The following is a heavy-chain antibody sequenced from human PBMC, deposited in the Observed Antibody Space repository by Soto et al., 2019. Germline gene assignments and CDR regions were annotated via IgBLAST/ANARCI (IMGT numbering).Heavy chain of an antibody. Sequence: QVQLVQSGAEVKKPGASVKVACKASGYTFTSYDINWVRQATGQGLEWMGWMNPNSGNTCYAQKFQGRVTMTRNTSISTAYMDLISLRSEDKAVHYCAREKTDYGMDVWGQGTTVTVSS. CDR3: AREKTDYGMDV. J-gene: IGHJ6*02. CDR1: GYTFTSYD. CDR2: MNPNSGNT. V-gene: IGHV1-8*01.